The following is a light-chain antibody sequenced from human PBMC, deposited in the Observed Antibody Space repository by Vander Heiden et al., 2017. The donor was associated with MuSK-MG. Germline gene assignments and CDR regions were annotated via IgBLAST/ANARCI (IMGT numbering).Light chain of an antibody. Sequence: DIQMTQSPSSLSASVGDRVTITCRASQGIKNYLAWYQQKPGKVPKLLIYTASALQSGVPSRFRGSGSGTDFTLTISSRQPEDVATYYCQNHNCDPPWTFGQGTKVEIK. J-gene: IGKJ1*01. CDR3: QNHNCDPPWT. CDR1: QGIKNY. CDR2: TAS. V-gene: IGKV1-27*01.